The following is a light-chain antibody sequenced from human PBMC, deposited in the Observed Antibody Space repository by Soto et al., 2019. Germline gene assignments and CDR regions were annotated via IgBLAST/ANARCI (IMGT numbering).Light chain of an antibody. CDR3: GSDAASDNYV. J-gene: IGLJ1*01. CDR2: EVT. Sequence: QSVLTQPPSASGSPGQSVTISCTGSSNDVGAYNYVSWYQQHPGKAPKLIIYEVTKRPSGVPDRFSGSKSGNTASLTVSGLQADDEADYFCGSDAASDNYVFGTGTKVTVL. CDR1: SNDVGAYNY. V-gene: IGLV2-8*01.